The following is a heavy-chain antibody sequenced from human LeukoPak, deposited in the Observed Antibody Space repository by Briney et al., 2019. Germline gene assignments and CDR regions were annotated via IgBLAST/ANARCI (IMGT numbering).Heavy chain of an antibody. J-gene: IGHJ3*02. Sequence: GGSLRLSCAASGFTFSSYWMSWVRQAPGKGLEWVANIKQDGSEKYYVDSVKGRFTISRDNAKNSLYLQMNSLRAEDTAVYYCARDNNQWELLDAFDIWGQGTMVTVSS. CDR1: GFTFSSYW. CDR2: IKQDGSEK. D-gene: IGHD1-26*01. CDR3: ARDNNQWELLDAFDI. V-gene: IGHV3-7*01.